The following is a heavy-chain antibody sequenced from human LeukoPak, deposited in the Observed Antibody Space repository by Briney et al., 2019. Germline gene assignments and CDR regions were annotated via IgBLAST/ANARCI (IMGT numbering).Heavy chain of an antibody. J-gene: IGHJ3*02. Sequence: GGSLRLSCAASGFTFDDYAMHWVRQAPGKGLEWVSGISWNSGNINYADSAKGRFTISRDNSKNSLYLQMNSLRTEDTALYYCAKDEGPPPTGAFDIWGQGTMVTVSS. V-gene: IGHV3-9*01. CDR1: GFTFDDYA. CDR3: AKDEGPPPTGAFDI. CDR2: ISWNSGNI.